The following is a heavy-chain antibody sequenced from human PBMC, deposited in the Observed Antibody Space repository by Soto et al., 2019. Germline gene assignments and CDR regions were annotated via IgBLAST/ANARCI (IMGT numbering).Heavy chain of an antibody. J-gene: IGHJ4*02. Sequence: GGSLRLSCAASGFTFSSFGLSWVRQAPGRGLEWVSGITGSGVGTYYADSVKGRFTISRDNSKNTLYLQMNSLRAEDTAIYYCTRGIHLSRFDFWGRGPRVTVSS. D-gene: IGHD5-18*01. CDR3: TRGIHLSRFDF. CDR2: ITGSGVGT. V-gene: IGHV3-23*01. CDR1: GFTFSSFG.